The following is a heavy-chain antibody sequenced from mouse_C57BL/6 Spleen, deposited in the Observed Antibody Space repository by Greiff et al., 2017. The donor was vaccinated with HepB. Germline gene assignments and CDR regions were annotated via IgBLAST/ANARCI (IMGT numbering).Heavy chain of an antibody. D-gene: IGHD2-3*01. J-gene: IGHJ3*01. CDR1: GFTFSDYY. V-gene: IGHV5-12*01. Sequence: EVQLVESGGGLVQPGGSLKLSCAASGFTFSDYYMYWVCQTPEKRLEWVAYISNGGGSTYYPDTVKGRFTISRDNAKNTLYLQMSRLKSEDTAMYYCARQDDGYSRGFAYWGQGTLVTVSA. CDR3: ARQDDGYSRGFAY. CDR2: ISNGGGST.